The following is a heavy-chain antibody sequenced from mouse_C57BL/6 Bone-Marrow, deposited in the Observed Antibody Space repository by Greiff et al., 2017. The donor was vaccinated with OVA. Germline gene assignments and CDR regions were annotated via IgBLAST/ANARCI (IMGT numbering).Heavy chain of an antibody. CDR1: GYTFTSYW. V-gene: IGHV1-61*01. CDR3: AKVGVVAPYAIDY. CDR2: IYPSDSET. J-gene: IGHJ4*01. D-gene: IGHD1-1*01. Sequence: VQLQQPGAELVRPGSSVKLSCKASGYTFTSYWMDWVKQRPGQGLEWIGNIYPSDSETHYNQKFKDKATLTVDKSSSTAYMQLSSLTSEDSAVYYCAKVGVVAPYAIDYWGQGTSVTVSS.